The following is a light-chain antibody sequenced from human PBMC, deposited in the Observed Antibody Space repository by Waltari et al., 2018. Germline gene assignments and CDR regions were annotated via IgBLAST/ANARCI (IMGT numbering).Light chain of an antibody. CDR1: KLGEKY. J-gene: IGLJ1*01. Sequence: SYEVTQPPSVSVSPGQTASITCSGDKLGEKYASWYQQKPGQSPVLVIYKDNKRPSGIPELFSGSSSGNTATLTISGTQAMDEADYYCQAWDSTTRVFGAGTKVTVL. CDR2: KDN. CDR3: QAWDSTTRV. V-gene: IGLV3-1*01.